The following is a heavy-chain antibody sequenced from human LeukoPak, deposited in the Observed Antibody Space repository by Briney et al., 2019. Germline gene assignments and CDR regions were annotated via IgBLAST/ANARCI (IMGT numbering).Heavy chain of an antibody. CDR3: TTESRTRGFDY. J-gene: IGHJ4*02. V-gene: IGHV3-15*01. D-gene: IGHD3-10*01. CDR1: GFTFSNSW. CDR2: IKSKTDGGAT. Sequence: PGGSLRLSCAASGFTFSNSWMSCVRQAPGKGLEWVGRIKSKTDGGATDYAAPVKGRFTISRDDSKHTLYLQMNSLKTEDNALYYSTTESRTRGFDYWGQGTLVTVSS.